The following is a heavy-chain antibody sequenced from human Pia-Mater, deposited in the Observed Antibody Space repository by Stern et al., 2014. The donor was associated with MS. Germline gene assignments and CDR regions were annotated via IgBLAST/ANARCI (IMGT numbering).Heavy chain of an antibody. V-gene: IGHV1-46*01. D-gene: IGHD6-19*01. CDR1: GYTFTSNK. J-gene: IGHJ4*02. Sequence: QVQLVESVAEVKKPGASVKVSCKAFGYTFTSNKMHWVRQAPGQGLEWMGIINPGGGSTRYAQKLQGRVTMTRDTSTSTVYMELTSLRSEDTAVYSCARDNGGWSVDSWGQGTLVIVSS. CDR3: ARDNGGWSVDS. CDR2: INPGGGST.